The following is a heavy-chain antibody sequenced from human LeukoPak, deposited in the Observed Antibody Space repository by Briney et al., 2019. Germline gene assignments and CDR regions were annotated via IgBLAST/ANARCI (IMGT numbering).Heavy chain of an antibody. D-gene: IGHD6-13*01. V-gene: IGHV4-39*01. CDR2: IYYRGST. CDR1: GGSISSSSYY. CDR3: ARRFGDRTSSWYGRYFDY. J-gene: IGHJ4*02. Sequence: SETLSLTCTVSGGSISSSSYYWGWLRQPPGKGLEWFGCIYYRGSTYHNPSLKSRVAIPVDTSNNQFSLKLSSVTAAHKAVYYCARRFGDRTSSWYGRYFDYWGEGALVTVAS.